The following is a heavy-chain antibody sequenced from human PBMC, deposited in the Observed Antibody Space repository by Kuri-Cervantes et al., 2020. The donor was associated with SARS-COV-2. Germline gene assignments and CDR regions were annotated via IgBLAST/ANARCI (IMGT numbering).Heavy chain of an antibody. CDR3: ARGLTMDFTNTPNYYGMDV. V-gene: IGHV3-30*04. Sequence: GESLKISCAASGFDFNSYIMFWVRQAPDKGLEWVAVLSYDGDYADSVKGRFTISRDNAKNSLYLQMNSLRAEDTAVYYCARGLTMDFTNTPNYYGMDVWGQGTTVTVSS. CDR2: LSYDG. D-gene: IGHD3-10*01. J-gene: IGHJ6*02. CDR1: GFDFNSYI.